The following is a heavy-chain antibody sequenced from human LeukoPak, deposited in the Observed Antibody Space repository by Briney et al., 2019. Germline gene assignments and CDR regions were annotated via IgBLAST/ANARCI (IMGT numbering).Heavy chain of an antibody. J-gene: IGHJ4*02. CDR3: ARGRDGPREGDY. CDR2: ISYDGSNK. D-gene: IGHD2-8*01. Sequence: GRSLRLSCTASGFTFSSYGMHWVRQAPGKGLEWVAVISYDGSNKYYADSVKGRFTISRDNAKNSLYLQMNSLRAEDTAVYYCARGRDGPREGDYWGQGTLVTVSS. CDR1: GFTFSSYG. V-gene: IGHV3-30*03.